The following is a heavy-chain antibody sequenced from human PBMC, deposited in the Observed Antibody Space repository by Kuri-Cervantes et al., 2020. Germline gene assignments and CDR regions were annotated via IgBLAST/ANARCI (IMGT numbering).Heavy chain of an antibody. J-gene: IGHJ1*01. CDR1: GGFISSYY. Sequence: GSLRLSCSVSGGFISSYYWSWIRQPAGKGLGWIGRIYYSGSTYYNPSLKSRVTISVDTSKNQFSLKLSSVTAADTAVYYCARGPVLLVGATYFQHWGQGTLVTVSS. CDR3: ARGPVLLVGATYFQH. V-gene: IGHV4-4*07. D-gene: IGHD1-26*01. CDR2: IYYSGST.